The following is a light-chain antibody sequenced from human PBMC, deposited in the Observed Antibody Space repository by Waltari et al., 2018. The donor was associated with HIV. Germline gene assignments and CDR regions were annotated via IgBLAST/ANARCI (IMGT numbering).Light chain of an antibody. J-gene: IGLJ3*02. CDR3: ILYLGRGIWV. CDR2: STN. Sequence: QTVVTQEPSFSVSPGGTVTLTCGLSSGSVSTTNYPSWYRPTPGQSPRTLIYSTNTHSSGVPDRFSGSILGNKAALTITGAQAEDESDYYCILYLGRGIWVFGGGTKLTVL. CDR1: SGSVSTTNY. V-gene: IGLV8-61*01.